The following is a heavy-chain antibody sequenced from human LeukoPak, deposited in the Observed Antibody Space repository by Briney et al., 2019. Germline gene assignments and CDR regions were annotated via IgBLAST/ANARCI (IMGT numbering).Heavy chain of an antibody. V-gene: IGHV4-39*01. Sequence: SETLSLTCTVSGGSISSSSYYWGWIRQPPGKGLEWIGSIYYSGSTYYNPSLKSRVTISVDTSKNQFSLKLSSVTAADTAVYYCARYSVAGPPDNWYFDLWGRGTLVTVSS. J-gene: IGHJ2*01. CDR3: ARYSVAGPPDNWYFDL. CDR1: GGSISSSSYY. CDR2: IYYSGST. D-gene: IGHD6-19*01.